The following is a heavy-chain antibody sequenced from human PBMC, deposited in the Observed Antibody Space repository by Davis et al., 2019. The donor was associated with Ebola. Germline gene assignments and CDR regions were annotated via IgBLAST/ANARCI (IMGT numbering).Heavy chain of an antibody. CDR1: GYIFSNFW. V-gene: IGHV5-51*01. D-gene: IGHD3-22*01. J-gene: IGHJ4*02. CDR2: IYAGDSDT. Sequence: GESLKISCKGSGYIFSNFWIGWVRQVPGKGLEWMGIIYAGDSDTRYSPSFEGQVTISVDESSSTAYLQWSSLKASDTAIYYCARPGSGYEASFDYWGQGTLVTVSS. CDR3: ARPGSGYEASFDY.